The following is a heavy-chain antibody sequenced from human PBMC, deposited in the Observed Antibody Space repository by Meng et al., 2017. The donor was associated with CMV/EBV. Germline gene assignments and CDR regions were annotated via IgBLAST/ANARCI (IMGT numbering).Heavy chain of an antibody. D-gene: IGHD3-3*01. Sequence: ASVKVSCKASGYTLTGYYMHWVRQAPGQGLEWMGWINPNSGGTNYAQKFQGRVTMTRDTPISTAYMELSRMRSDDTAVYYCARDFTYYDFWSGYLSETRNYYYGMDVWGQGTTVTVSS. CDR2: INPNSGGT. V-gene: IGHV1-2*02. CDR1: GYTLTGYY. CDR3: ARDFTYYDFWSGYLSETRNYYYGMDV. J-gene: IGHJ6*02.